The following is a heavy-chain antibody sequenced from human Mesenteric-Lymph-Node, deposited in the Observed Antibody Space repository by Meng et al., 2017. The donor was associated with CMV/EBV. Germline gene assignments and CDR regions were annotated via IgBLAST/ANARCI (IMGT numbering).Heavy chain of an antibody. CDR3: ARVDQPWDYGMDV. CDR2: IDSSSRYI. Sequence: GGSLRLSCAASGFTFSNYSMNWVCQAPGKGLEWVSSIDSSSRYISYADSVNGRFTISRDNAKNSLYLQVNSLRAEDTAVYYCARVDQPWDYGMDVWGQGTTVTVSS. J-gene: IGHJ6*02. V-gene: IGHV3-21*01. D-gene: IGHD2-2*01. CDR1: GFTFSNYS.